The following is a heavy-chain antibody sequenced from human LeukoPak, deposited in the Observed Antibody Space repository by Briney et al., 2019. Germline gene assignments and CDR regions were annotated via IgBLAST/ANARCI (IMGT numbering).Heavy chain of an antibody. CDR2: ISGSGDNT. CDR3: ARLGGYGYFDY. Sequence: GGSLRLSCAVSGFTFSDYAMNWVRQAPGKGLEWVSLISGSGDNTFYADSVKGRFTISRDNAKNSLYLQMNSLRAEDTAVYYCARLGGYGYFDYWGQGTLVTVSS. D-gene: IGHD4-17*01. CDR1: GFTFSDYA. V-gene: IGHV3-23*01. J-gene: IGHJ4*02.